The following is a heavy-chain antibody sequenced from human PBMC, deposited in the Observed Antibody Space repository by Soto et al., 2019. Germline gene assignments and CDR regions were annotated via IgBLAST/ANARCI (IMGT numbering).Heavy chain of an antibody. J-gene: IGHJ4*02. V-gene: IGHV1-69*01. CDR3: ARKGASGSHIGY. CDR1: GGTFSSYA. Sequence: QVQLVQSGAAVKKPGSSVKVSCKASGGTFSSYAISWVRQAPGQGLEWMGGIIPIFGTANYAQKFQGRVTITADESTSTAYMELRSLRSEDTAVYYCARKGASGSHIGYWGQGTLVTVSS. D-gene: IGHD3-22*01. CDR2: IIPIFGTA.